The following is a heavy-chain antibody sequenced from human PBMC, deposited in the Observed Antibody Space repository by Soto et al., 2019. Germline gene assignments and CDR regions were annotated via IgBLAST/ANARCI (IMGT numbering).Heavy chain of an antibody. Sequence: EVQLLESGGGLVQPGGSLRLSCAASGFTFSSYAMSWVRQAPGKGLEWVSGISASGGSTYYADSVKGRITISRDNSKNTLYLQMNSLRAEDTALYYCAKQQVVVAATPNDYWGQGTLVIVSS. CDR2: ISASGGST. V-gene: IGHV3-23*01. J-gene: IGHJ4*02. CDR1: GFTFSSYA. CDR3: AKQQVVVAATPNDY. D-gene: IGHD2-15*01.